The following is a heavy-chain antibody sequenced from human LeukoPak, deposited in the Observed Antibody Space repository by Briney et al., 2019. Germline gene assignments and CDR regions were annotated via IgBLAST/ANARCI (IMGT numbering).Heavy chain of an antibody. J-gene: IGHJ4*02. CDR1: GGSISSGGYS. CDR3: ARDSGYDLYYFDY. V-gene: IGHV4-30-2*01. Sequence: SQTLSLTCAVSGGSISSGGYSWSWIRQPPGKGLEWIGYIYHSGSTYYNPSLKSRVTISADRSKNQFSLKLSSVTAADTAVYYCARDSGYDLYYFDYWGQGTLVTVSS. D-gene: IGHD5-12*01. CDR2: IYHSGST.